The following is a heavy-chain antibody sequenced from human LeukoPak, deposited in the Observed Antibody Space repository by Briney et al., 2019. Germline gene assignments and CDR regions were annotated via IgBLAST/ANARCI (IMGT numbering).Heavy chain of an antibody. CDR1: GYTFTGYY. CDR3: ARASPTWIHRGVDYHFDY. CDR2: INHKSGGT. Sequence: ASVKVSCKASGYTFTGYYMHWVRQAPGQGLAWMGWINHKSGGTNYAQKFQGRGTMTRDTSISTAYMELSRLRSDDTAVYYCARASPTWIHRGVDYHFDYWAQGTLVTVPS. J-gene: IGHJ4*02. D-gene: IGHD5-18*01. V-gene: IGHV1-2*02.